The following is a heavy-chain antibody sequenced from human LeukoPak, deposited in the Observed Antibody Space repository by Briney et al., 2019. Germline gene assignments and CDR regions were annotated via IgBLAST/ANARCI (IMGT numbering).Heavy chain of an antibody. CDR2: IKQDGSEK. Sequence: GGSLRLSCAASGLTFSSYWRSWVRQAPGKGLEWVANIKQDGSEKYYVDSVKGRFTISRDNAKNSLYLQMNSLRAEDTAVYYCARDDCSSISCYHNWFDPWGQGTLVTVSS. J-gene: IGHJ5*02. V-gene: IGHV3-7*01. CDR1: GLTFSSYW. D-gene: IGHD2-2*01. CDR3: ARDDCSSISCYHNWFDP.